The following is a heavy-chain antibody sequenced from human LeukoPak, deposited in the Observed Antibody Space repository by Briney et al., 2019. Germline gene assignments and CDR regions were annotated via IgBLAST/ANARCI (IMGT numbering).Heavy chain of an antibody. CDR3: ATQPCSGGRRFLLH. V-gene: IGHV3-30*03. CDR1: GLIFSDHA. D-gene: IGHD2-15*01. CDR2: TSFDGRDQ. J-gene: IGHJ4*02. Sequence: PGGSLRLSCTASGLIFSDHAMHWVRQAPGKGLDWVAVTSFDGRDQFYADSVKGRFTISRDNSKNILYLQLSSPRVEDTAMYYCATQPCSGGRRFLLHWGQGTLVTVSS.